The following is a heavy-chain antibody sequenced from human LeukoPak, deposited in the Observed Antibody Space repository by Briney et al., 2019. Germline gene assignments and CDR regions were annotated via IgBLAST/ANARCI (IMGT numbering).Heavy chain of an antibody. V-gene: IGHV1-2*02. D-gene: IGHD3-10*01. CDR1: GYSFTAFY. Sequence: ASVKASCKASGYSFTAFYIHWVRQARGQGLEWMGWIHPRSGETNYAQKFQGRVTMTRDTSISTAYMDLSSLGSDDTAVYYCARDGEYGTGSYYRGCFDYWGQGILVTVSS. J-gene: IGHJ4*02. CDR2: IHPRSGET. CDR3: ARDGEYGTGSYYRGCFDY.